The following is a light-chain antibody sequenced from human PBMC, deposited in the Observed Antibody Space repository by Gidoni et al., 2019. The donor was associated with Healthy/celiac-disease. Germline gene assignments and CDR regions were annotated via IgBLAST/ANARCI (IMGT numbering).Light chain of an antibody. Sequence: EIVLTQSPGTLSLSPGERATLSCRASQSVSSSYLAWYQQKPGQAPRLLIYGASSRATGIPDRFSGSGSGTDFTLTISRLEPEDFAVYYCQQYGYQGTFXPXTKVDIK. J-gene: IGKJ3*01. V-gene: IGKV3-20*01. CDR1: QSVSSSY. CDR3: QQYGYQGT. CDR2: GAS.